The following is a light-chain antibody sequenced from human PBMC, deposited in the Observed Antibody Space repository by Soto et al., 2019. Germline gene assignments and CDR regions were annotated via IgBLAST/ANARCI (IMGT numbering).Light chain of an antibody. CDR2: DAS. J-gene: IGKJ4*01. CDR3: QQRSNWVS. Sequence: EIVLTQSPATLSLSPGERATLSCRASQSVSSYLAWYQQKPGQAPRLLIYDASNRATGIPARFSGSGSGTDFTLTISSLEPEDFALYYCQQRSNWVSFGGGTKVEIK. V-gene: IGKV3-11*01. CDR1: QSVSSY.